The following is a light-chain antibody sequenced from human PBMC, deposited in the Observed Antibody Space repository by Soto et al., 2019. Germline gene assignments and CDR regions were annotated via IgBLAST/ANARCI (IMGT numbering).Light chain of an antibody. J-gene: IGLJ1*01. CDR2: EVS. CDR3: SSYTSSTNYV. V-gene: IGLV2-14*02. Sequence: QSALTQPASVSGSPGPSITISCTGTSSDVGSYNLVSWYQQHPGKAPKLIIYEVSYRPSGISNRFSGSKSGNTASLTISGLQAEDEADYYCSSYTSSTNYVFGTGTKVTVL. CDR1: SSDVGSYNL.